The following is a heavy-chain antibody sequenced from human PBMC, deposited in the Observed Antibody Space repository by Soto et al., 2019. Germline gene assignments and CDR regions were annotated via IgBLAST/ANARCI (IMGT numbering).Heavy chain of an antibody. J-gene: IGHJ4*02. D-gene: IGHD2-21*02. CDR1: GFTFSRHA. CDR2: ITGSGGST. Sequence: EVQLLESGGALVQPGGSLRLSCAASGFTFSRHAMSWVRQAPGKGLEWVSAITGSGGSTYYADSVKGRFTISRDNSKNTLYLQMNSLIAEDTAVYYCATVMGAYVTQYYFDYWGQGTLVTVSS. V-gene: IGHV3-23*01. CDR3: ATVMGAYVTQYYFDY.